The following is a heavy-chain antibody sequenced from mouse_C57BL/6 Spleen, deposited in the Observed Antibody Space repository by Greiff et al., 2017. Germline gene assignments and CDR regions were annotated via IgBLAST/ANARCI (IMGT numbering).Heavy chain of an antibody. CDR2: IYPGDGDT. CDR3: ARSPYGTHFDY. D-gene: IGHD1-1*01. CDR1: GYAFSSYW. Sequence: VQPQQSGAELVKPGASVKISCKASGYAFSSYWMNWVKQRPGKGLEWIGQIYPGDGDTNYNGKFKGKATLTADKSSSTAYMQLSSLTSEDSAVXFCARSPYGTHFDYWGQGTTLTVSS. V-gene: IGHV1-80*01. J-gene: IGHJ2*01.